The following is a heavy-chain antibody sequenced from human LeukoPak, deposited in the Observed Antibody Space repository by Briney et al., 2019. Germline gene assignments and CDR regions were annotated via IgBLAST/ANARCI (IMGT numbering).Heavy chain of an antibody. CDR3: ARDPEGAMAGEAK. CDR2: VGHSGSA. J-gene: IGHJ4*02. CDR1: GGSFSAFF. D-gene: IGHD1-26*01. Sequence: PSETLSLTCAVSGGSFSAFFWRWLRQPPGKGLEWIGDVGHSGSAYYNPSLKSRVTISVDTSKNQFSLKLSSVTAADTAVYYCARDPEGAMAGEAKWGQGTLVTVSS. V-gene: IGHV4-34*01.